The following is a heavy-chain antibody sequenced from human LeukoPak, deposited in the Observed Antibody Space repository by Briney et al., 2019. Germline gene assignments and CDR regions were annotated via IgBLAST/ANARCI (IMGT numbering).Heavy chain of an antibody. CDR2: ISGNGANS. V-gene: IGHV3-64*01. Sequence: PGGSLRLSCAASGFSFSSYAMHWVRQAPGKRLEYVSAISGNGANSYYANSVKGRFTISRDNSKNTLYLQMGSLRAEDMAVYYCARVGAAEGYAFDIWGQGTMVTVSS. J-gene: IGHJ3*02. CDR1: GFSFSSYA. D-gene: IGHD6-13*01. CDR3: ARVGAAEGYAFDI.